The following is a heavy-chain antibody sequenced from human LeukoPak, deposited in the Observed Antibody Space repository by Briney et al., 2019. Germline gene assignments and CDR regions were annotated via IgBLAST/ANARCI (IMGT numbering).Heavy chain of an antibody. CDR2: IWYDGSNK. Sequence: PGRSLSLSCAVSGFTFSSYGMLWVRQAPGKGLEWVAVIWYDGSNKYCADSVKGRFTISRDNSQNTLYLQMNSLRAEDTAVYYCTRDPITMVRGVTDLAPNYSYYGMDVWGQGTTVTVSS. J-gene: IGHJ6*02. CDR3: TRDPITMVRGVTDLAPNYSYYGMDV. V-gene: IGHV3-33*01. D-gene: IGHD3-10*01. CDR1: GFTFSSYG.